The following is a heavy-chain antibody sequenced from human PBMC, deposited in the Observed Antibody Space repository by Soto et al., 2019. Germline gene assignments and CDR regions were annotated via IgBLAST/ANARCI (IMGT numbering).Heavy chain of an antibody. CDR3: ARGRYCSSTSCRHCYYYYGMDV. CDR2: VNPSGGDT. Sequence: ASVKVSCKASGFAFITYYMHWVRQAPGQGLEWVGTVNPSGGDTSYAQKFQGRVTMTRDTSTNSLYMEISNLRSEDTAVYHCARGRYCSSTSCRHCYYYYGMDVWDQGTTVTVSS. V-gene: IGHV1-46*01. CDR1: GFAFITYY. D-gene: IGHD2-2*01. J-gene: IGHJ6*02.